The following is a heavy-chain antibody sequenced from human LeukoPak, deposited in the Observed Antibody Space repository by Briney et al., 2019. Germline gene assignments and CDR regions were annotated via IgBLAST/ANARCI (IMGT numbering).Heavy chain of an antibody. CDR3: AKVGTGNQYGSGDFDY. J-gene: IGHJ4*02. D-gene: IGHD3-10*01. CDR1: ASAFSRSW. Sequence: GGSLRLSCEASASAFSRSWMSWVRQAPGKGLEWVSAISSSSSYIYNADSVKGRFIISRDDAKNLLHLEMNSLRVEDTAVYYCAKVGTGNQYGSGDFDYWGQGTLVTVSS. CDR2: ISSSSSYI. V-gene: IGHV3-21*01.